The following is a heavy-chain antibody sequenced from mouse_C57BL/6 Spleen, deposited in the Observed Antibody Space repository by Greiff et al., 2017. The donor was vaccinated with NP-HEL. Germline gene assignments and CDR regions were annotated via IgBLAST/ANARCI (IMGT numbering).Heavy chain of an antibody. CDR3: ARAGVSKNWYFDV. CDR1: GFTFSSYA. J-gene: IGHJ1*03. Sequence: EVQLVESGGGLVKPGGSLKLSCAASGFTFSSYAMSWVRQTPEKRLEWVATISDGGSYTYYPDNVKGRFTISRDNAKNNLYLQMSHLKSEDTAMYYCARAGVSKNWYFDVWGTGTTVTVSS. CDR2: ISDGGSYT. V-gene: IGHV5-4*01. D-gene: IGHD2-5*01.